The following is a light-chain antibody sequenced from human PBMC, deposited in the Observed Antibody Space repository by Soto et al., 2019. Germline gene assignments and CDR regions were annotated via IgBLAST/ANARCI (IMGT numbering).Light chain of an antibody. CDR2: GAS. CDR1: QSVSRIY. J-gene: IGKJ5*01. V-gene: IGKV3-15*01. Sequence: EIVVTQSPATLSVSTGERATLXXRASQSVSRIYFAWYQPKPGQAPRLXXYGASTRATGVPARFSGWGSGTEFTLTISSLQSEDFAVYYCQQYHNWPPITFGQGTRLDIK. CDR3: QQYHNWPPIT.